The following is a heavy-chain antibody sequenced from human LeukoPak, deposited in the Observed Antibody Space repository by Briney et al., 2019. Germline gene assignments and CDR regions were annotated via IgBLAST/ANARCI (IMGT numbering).Heavy chain of an antibody. J-gene: IGHJ4*02. CDR2: ISYDGSNK. CDR1: GFTFSSYA. Sequence: RSGGSLRLSCAASGFTFSSYAMHWVRQAPGKGLEWVAVISYDGSNKYYADSVKGRFTISRDNAKNSLYLQMNSLRAEDTAVYYCARDPWGATSQWGQGTLVTVSS. V-gene: IGHV3-30-3*01. CDR3: ARDPWGATSQ. D-gene: IGHD1-26*01.